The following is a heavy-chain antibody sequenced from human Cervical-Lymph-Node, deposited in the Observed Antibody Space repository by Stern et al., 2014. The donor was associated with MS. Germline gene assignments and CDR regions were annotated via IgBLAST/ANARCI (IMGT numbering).Heavy chain of an antibody. CDR1: GYTLTNND. Sequence: QVQLVQSGAEVKKPGASVTVSCKGSGYTLTNNDIIWVRQVTGQGLEWMGWMTSNNGNTGYAQKFQGRRPMTRDTSINTAYMELSSLRSEDTAVYYCARGVSRPSRYYGMDVWGQGTTVTVSS. CDR3: ARGVSRPSRYYGMDV. J-gene: IGHJ6*02. D-gene: IGHD1-1*01. V-gene: IGHV1-8*01. CDR2: MTSNNGNT.